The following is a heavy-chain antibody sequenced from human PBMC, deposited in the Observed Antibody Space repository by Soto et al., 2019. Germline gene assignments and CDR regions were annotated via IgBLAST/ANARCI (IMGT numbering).Heavy chain of an antibody. CDR2: IRSKANSYAT. D-gene: IGHD2-2*01. J-gene: IGHJ4*02. CDR1: GFTFSGSA. V-gene: IGHV3-73*01. CDR3: TRHCSSTSCPRSGFDY. Sequence: GGSLRLSCAASGFTFSGSAMHWVRQASGKGLEWVGRIRSKANSYATAYAASVKGRFTISRDDSKNTAYLQMNSLKTEDTAVYYCTRHCSSTSCPRSGFDYWGQGTLVTVSS.